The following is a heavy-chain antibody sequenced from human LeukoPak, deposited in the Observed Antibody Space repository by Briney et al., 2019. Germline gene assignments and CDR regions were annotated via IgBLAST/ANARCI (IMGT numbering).Heavy chain of an antibody. CDR1: GFSVSDTY. Sequence: PGGSLRLSCAASGFSVSDTYMTWVRQAPGKELEWIGEINHSGSTNYNPSLKSRVTISVDTSKNQFSLKLSSVTAADTAVYYCARGRRLQLWRNWFDPWGQGTLVTVSS. D-gene: IGHD5-18*01. CDR2: INHSGST. CDR3: ARGRRLQLWRNWFDP. J-gene: IGHJ5*02. V-gene: IGHV4-34*01.